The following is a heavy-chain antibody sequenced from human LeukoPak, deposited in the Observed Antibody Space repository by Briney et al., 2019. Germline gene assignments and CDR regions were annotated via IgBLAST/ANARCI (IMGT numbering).Heavy chain of an antibody. Sequence: GGSLRLSCAASGFTVSSNYMSWVRQAPGKGLEWVSVIYSGGSTYYADSVKGRFTISRDNSKNTLYLQMNSLRDEDTAVYYCAKHRFESGGYHSTDWGQGTLVTVSS. V-gene: IGHV3-53*01. CDR1: GFTVSSNY. CDR3: AKHRFESGGYHSTD. J-gene: IGHJ4*02. CDR2: IYSGGST. D-gene: IGHD3-22*01.